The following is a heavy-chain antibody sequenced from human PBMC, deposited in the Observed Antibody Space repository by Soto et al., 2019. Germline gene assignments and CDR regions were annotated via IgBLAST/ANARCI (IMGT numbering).Heavy chain of an antibody. CDR1: GPTFSTSA. CDR3: AKDPPSEKLQPDYGMDV. V-gene: IGHV3-23*01. CDR2: ISGSGRST. D-gene: IGHD2-15*01. Sequence: PGGSLRLSCVASGPTFSTSAMSWVRQAPGKWLEWVSLISGSGRSTDYADSVKGRFTISRDNSKNTVYLQMNFLRVEDTAVYYCAKDPPSEKLQPDYGMDVWGQGXTVTVYS. J-gene: IGHJ6*02.